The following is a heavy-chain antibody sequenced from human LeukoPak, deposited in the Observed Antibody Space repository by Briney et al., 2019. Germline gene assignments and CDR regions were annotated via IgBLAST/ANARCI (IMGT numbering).Heavy chain of an antibody. Sequence: SETLFLTCTVPGGSISSYYWGWIRQPAGRGLEWIGRIYTSGSTNYNPPLKSLVTMSVDTSKNQFSLKLSSVTAADTAVYYCARDLYYYDSSGLLDAFDIWGQGTMVTVSS. V-gene: IGHV4-4*07. CDR3: ARDLYYYDSSGLLDAFDI. D-gene: IGHD3-22*01. J-gene: IGHJ3*02. CDR2: IYTSGST. CDR1: GGSISSYY.